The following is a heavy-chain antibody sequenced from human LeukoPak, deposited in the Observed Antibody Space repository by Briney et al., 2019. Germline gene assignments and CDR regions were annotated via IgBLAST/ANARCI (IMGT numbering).Heavy chain of an antibody. V-gene: IGHV4-39*01. Sequence: SSETLSLTCTVSGDSISSSSYYWGWIRQPPGKGLEWIGGIYYSGSTYYNSSLKSRVTISVDTSKNQFSLKLSSVTAADTAVYYCARRGEMGRAFDVWGQGTMVTVSS. CDR3: ARRGEMGRAFDV. D-gene: IGHD1-26*01. CDR2: IYYSGST. CDR1: GDSISSSSYY. J-gene: IGHJ3*01.